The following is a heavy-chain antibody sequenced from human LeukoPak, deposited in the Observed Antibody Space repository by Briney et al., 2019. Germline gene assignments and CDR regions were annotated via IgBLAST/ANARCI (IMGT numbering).Heavy chain of an antibody. J-gene: IGHJ3*02. D-gene: IGHD5-18*01. Sequence: GASVQVSCKASGYNFITYGIGGVRQAPRQGLEWMGWITAANGRTYSAQKVQGRVTMTTDTSTSTAYMELRSLTSDDTAVYFCARDLARGYSYGYNAFDIWGQGTMVTVSS. CDR1: GYNFITYG. V-gene: IGHV1-18*01. CDR2: ITAANGRT. CDR3: ARDLARGYSYGYNAFDI.